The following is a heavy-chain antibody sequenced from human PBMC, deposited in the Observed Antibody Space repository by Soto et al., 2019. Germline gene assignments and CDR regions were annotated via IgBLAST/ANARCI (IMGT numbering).Heavy chain of an antibody. CDR1: GGSISSGGYS. J-gene: IGHJ5*02. V-gene: IGHV4-30-2*01. CDR3: ARVPSP. Sequence: QLQLQESGSGLVKPSQTLSLTCAVSGGSISSGGYSWSWFRQPPGKGLEWIGYIYHNRNTYYNPSLKSRVTISVDRSKNQFSLKQSSVTAADTAMYYCARVPSPWGQGTLVTVSS. CDR2: IYHNRNT.